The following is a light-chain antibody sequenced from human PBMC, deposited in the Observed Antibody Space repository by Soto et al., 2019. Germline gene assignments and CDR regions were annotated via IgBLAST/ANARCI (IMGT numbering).Light chain of an antibody. CDR3: QQYSAWWT. CDR2: DAS. V-gene: IGKV3-15*01. Sequence: EIVMTQSPATLSVSPGERATLSCRASQSVSSNLAWYQQKPGQAPRLLIYDASTRAPGIPARFSGSGSGIEFTLTISSLQSEDFAVYYCQQYSAWWTFGQGTTVEIK. J-gene: IGKJ1*01. CDR1: QSVSSN.